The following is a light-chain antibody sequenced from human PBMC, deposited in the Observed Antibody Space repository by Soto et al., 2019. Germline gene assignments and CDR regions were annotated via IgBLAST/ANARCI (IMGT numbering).Light chain of an antibody. J-gene: IGLJ3*02. CDR3: HSYDSSLSGGV. CDR2: GNN. CDR1: SSNIGAAYD. V-gene: IGLV1-40*01. Sequence: QSVLTQPPSVSGAPGQKVTISCTRSSSNIGAAYDVHWYQHLPGTAPKLLIYGNNNRPSGVPDRFSGSKSGTSASLAITGLQAEDEADYYCHSYDSSLSGGVFGGGTKLTVL.